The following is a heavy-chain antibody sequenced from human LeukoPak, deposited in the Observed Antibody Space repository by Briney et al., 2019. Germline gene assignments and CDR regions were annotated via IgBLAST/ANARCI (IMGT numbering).Heavy chain of an antibody. D-gene: IGHD6-19*01. Sequence: GASVKVSCKASGGTFSSYAISWVRQAPGQGLEWMGRIIPIFGTANYAQKFQGRVTITTDESTSTAYMELSSMTAAHTAVYYCARQDLRSSGWTAWWYFDLWGRGTLVTVSS. CDR3: ARQDLRSSGWTAWWYFDL. CDR1: GGTFSSYA. CDR2: IIPIFGTA. J-gene: IGHJ2*01. V-gene: IGHV1-69*05.